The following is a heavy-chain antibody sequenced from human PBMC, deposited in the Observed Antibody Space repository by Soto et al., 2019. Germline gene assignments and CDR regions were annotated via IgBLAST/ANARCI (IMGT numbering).Heavy chain of an antibody. V-gene: IGHV5-51*01. CDR3: ARVESGYVPDY. CDR2: IYPGDSDT. Sequence: PGESLKISCKGSGYRFTTYWIGWVRQRPGKGLEWMGIIYPGDSDTRYSPSFQGQVTISADKSISTAYLQWSSLKASDTAVYYCARVESGYVPDYWGQGTLVTVSS. J-gene: IGHJ4*02. CDR1: GYRFTTYW. D-gene: IGHD5-12*01.